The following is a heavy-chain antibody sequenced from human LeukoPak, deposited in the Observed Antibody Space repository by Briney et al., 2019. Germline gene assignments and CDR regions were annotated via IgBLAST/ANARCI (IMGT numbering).Heavy chain of an antibody. Sequence: GGSLRLSCAASGFTFSSYAMSWVPETPGKGLEWVSAVSATGDSTYYAGSVKGRFTISRDNSKNTLFLQMNSLRAEDTAVYYCAKSGAFWSGYRSDYYYYMDVWGKGTTVTVSS. D-gene: IGHD3-3*01. CDR2: VSATGDST. J-gene: IGHJ6*03. V-gene: IGHV3-23*01. CDR3: AKSGAFWSGYRSDYYYYMDV. CDR1: GFTFSSYA.